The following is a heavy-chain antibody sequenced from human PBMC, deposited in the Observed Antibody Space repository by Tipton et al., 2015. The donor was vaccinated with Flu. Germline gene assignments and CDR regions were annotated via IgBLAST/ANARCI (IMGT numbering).Heavy chain of an antibody. Sequence: TLSLTCTVSGGSIRSESYYWGWIRQPPGKGLEWIGSIYNSGSTYYNTSLKSRVTMSVDTSNNQFSLKMTSVTAADTAVYFWARHSYWYRAPSWGQGTLVTVSS. CDR1: GGSIRSESYY. D-gene: IGHD2-8*02. J-gene: IGHJ5*02. CDR3: ARHSYWYRAPS. V-gene: IGHV4-39*01. CDR2: IYNSGST.